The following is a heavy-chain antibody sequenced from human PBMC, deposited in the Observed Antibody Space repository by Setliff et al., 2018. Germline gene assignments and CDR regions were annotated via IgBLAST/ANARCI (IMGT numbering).Heavy chain of an antibody. D-gene: IGHD3-10*01. V-gene: IGHV4-34*01. Sequence: GSLRLSCAASGFTFSSYAMSWVRQAPGKGLEWIGEINHSGSTNYNPSLKSRVTISVDTSKNQFSLKLSSVTAADTAVYYCARGDMDFYGSGNSFLAPDSWGQGTLVTVSS. CDR3: ARGDMDFYGSGNSFLAPDS. CDR2: INHSGST. J-gene: IGHJ4*02. CDR1: GFTFSSYA.